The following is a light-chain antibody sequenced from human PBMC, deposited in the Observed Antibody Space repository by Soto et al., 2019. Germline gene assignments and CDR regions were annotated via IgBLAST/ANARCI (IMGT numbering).Light chain of an antibody. CDR1: SSDVGAYIF. Sequence: QSALTQPASVSGSPGQSITISCTGTSSDVGAYIFVSWYQQHPGKAPKLVISDVTNRPSGVSDRFSGSKSGNTAFLTISGLQAEDEADYYCSSYTITATLFGRGTKLTVL. J-gene: IGLJ2*01. V-gene: IGLV2-14*03. CDR3: SSYTITATL. CDR2: DVT.